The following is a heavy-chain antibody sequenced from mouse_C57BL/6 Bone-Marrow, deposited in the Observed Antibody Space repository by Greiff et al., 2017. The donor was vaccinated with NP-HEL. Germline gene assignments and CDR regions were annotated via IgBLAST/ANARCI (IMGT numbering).Heavy chain of an antibody. CDR3: ASVSTMVKWFAY. CDR2: IDPSDSYT. Sequence: QVQLQQPGAELVRPGTSVKLSCKASGYTFTSYWMHWVKQRPGQGLEWIGVIDPSDSYTNYNQKFKGKATLTVDTSSSTAYMQLSSLTSEDSAVYYCASVSTMVKWFAYWDQGTLVTVSA. J-gene: IGHJ3*01. CDR1: GYTFTSYW. V-gene: IGHV1-59*01. D-gene: IGHD2-2*01.